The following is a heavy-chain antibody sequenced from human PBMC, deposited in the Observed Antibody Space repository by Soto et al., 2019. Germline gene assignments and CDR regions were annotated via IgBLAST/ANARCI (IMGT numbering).Heavy chain of an antibody. D-gene: IGHD1-26*01. CDR3: ERRSDYLNYYYYMDV. CDR1: GYSFTSYW. CDR2: IHPGDSDT. J-gene: IGHJ6*03. Sequence: PGESLKISCKGSGYSFTSYWIGWVRQMPGKGLEWMGIIHPGDSDTRYSPSFQGQVTISTDKSISTAYLQWSSLKASDTAMYYCERRSDYLNYYYYMDVWGKGTTVTVSS. V-gene: IGHV5-51*01.